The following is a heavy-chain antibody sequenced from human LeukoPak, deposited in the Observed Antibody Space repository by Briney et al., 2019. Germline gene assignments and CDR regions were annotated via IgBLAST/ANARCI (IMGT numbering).Heavy chain of an antibody. V-gene: IGHV3-23*01. CDR3: AKDSGRFWSGYIDY. Sequence: GGSLRLSCAASGFTFSSYAMSWVRQAPGKGLEWVSAISGSGGSTYYADSVKGRFTISRDNSKNTLYLQMNSLRAEDTAVYYCAKDSGRFWSGYIDYWGQGTLVTVSS. CDR1: GFTFSSYA. CDR2: ISGSGGST. J-gene: IGHJ4*02. D-gene: IGHD3-3*01.